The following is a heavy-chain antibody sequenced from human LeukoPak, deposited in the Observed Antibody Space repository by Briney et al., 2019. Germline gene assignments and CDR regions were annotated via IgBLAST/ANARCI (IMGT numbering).Heavy chain of an antibody. CDR3: AREIPVFLGIVVVPAAIARRGGMDV. J-gene: IGHJ6*04. Sequence: GRSLRLSCAASGFTFSSYAMHWVRQAPGKGLEGVAVISYDGSNKYYADSVKGRFTISRDNSKKKLYLQMNSLRAEDTAVYYCAREIPVFLGIVVVPAAIARRGGMDVWGKGTTVTVSS. CDR2: ISYDGSNK. CDR1: GFTFSSYA. V-gene: IGHV3-30*04. D-gene: IGHD2-2*03.